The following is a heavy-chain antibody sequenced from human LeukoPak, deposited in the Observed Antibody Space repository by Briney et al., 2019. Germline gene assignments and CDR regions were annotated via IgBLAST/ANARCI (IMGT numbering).Heavy chain of an antibody. CDR2: ISLHNGDT. J-gene: IGHJ6*02. CDR1: GYMFTTYG. CDR3: ARDREWYYDFWSGYSYYYGMDV. V-gene: IGHV1-18*01. D-gene: IGHD3-3*01. Sequence: ASVKVSCKASGYMFTTYGFSWVRQAPGQGLEWMGWISLHNGDTKYAQQLQGRVTLTTDTSTTTAYMELRSLRSDDTAVYYCARDREWYYDFWSGYSYYYGMDVWGQGTTVTVSS.